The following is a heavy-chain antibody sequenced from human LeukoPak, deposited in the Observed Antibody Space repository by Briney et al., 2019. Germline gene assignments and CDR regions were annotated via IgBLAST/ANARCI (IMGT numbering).Heavy chain of an antibody. CDR1: GGTFSSYA. Sequence: ASVKVSCKASGGTFSSYAISWVRQAPGQGLEWMGRIIPIFGTANYAQKLQGRVTITTDESTSTAYMELSSLRSEDTAVYYCAREVYYYDSSGYRDYWGQGTLVTVSS. D-gene: IGHD3-22*01. J-gene: IGHJ4*02. CDR2: IIPIFGTA. V-gene: IGHV1-69*05. CDR3: AREVYYYDSSGYRDY.